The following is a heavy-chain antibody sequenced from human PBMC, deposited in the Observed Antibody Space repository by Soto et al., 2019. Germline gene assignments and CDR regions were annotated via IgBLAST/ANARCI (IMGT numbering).Heavy chain of an antibody. J-gene: IGHJ6*02. CDR1: GFYISSYY. V-gene: IGHV4-59*01. CDR3: ARGLTRFLERFNLSYYYYGLDV. D-gene: IGHD3-3*01. CDR2: IYCSGST. Sequence: AATLSLTCAVSGFYISSYYWSWIRQPPGKGLEWIGYIYCSGSTNYNPSLRSRVTISVDTSKNKFSLKLSSVTAADTAVYYCARGLTRFLERFNLSYYYYGLDVWGQGTTVTVSS.